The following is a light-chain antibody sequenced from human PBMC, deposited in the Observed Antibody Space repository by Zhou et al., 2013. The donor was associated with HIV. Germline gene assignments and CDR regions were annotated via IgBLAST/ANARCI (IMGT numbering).Light chain of an antibody. CDR3: LQDYNYPRT. CDR2: AAS. Sequence: AIRITQSPSSLSASTGDRVTITCRASQGISSYLAWYQQKPGKAPKLLIYAASTLQSGVPSRFSGSGSGTDFTLTISSLQPEDFATYYCLQDYNYPRTFGQGTKLEIK. CDR1: QGISSY. J-gene: IGKJ2*01. V-gene: IGKV1-8*01.